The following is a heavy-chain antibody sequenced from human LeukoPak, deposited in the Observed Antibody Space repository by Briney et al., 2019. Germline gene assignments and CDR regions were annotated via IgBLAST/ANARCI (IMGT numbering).Heavy chain of an antibody. CDR3: ARRDYYDSSGSYYFDY. CDR2: IKRDGSEK. Sequence: GGSLRLSCAASGFTFSSYWMSWVRQAPGKGLEWVANIKRDGSEKYYVDSVKGRFTISRDNAKNSLYLQMNSLRAEDTAVYYCARRDYYDSSGSYYFDYWGQGTLVTVSS. J-gene: IGHJ4*02. D-gene: IGHD3-22*01. CDR1: GFTFSSYW. V-gene: IGHV3-7*01.